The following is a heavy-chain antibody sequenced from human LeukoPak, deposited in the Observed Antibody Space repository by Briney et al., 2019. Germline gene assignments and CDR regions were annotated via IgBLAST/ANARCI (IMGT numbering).Heavy chain of an antibody. CDR1: GFTFSSYG. Sequence: GGSLRLSCAASGFTFSSYGMHWVRQAPGKGLEWVAVIWYDGSNKYYADSVKGRFTISRDNSKNTLYLQMNSLRAEDTAVYYCARDRSPRSGPNWFDPWGQGTLVTVSS. D-gene: IGHD2-15*01. CDR2: IWYDGSNK. CDR3: ARDRSPRSGPNWFDP. V-gene: IGHV3-33*08. J-gene: IGHJ5*02.